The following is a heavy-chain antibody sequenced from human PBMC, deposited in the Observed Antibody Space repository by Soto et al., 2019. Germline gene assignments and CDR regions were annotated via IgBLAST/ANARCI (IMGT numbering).Heavy chain of an antibody. D-gene: IGHD2-2*01. V-gene: IGHV3-30-3*01. CDR3: ARARWYCSSTSCSCRTYNWFDP. CDR1: GFTFSSYA. Sequence: QVQLVESGGGVVQPGRSLRLSCAASGFTFSSYAMHWVRQAPGKGLEWVAVISYDGSNKYYADSMKGRITISRENSKNTLSMQMNSLRAEDTAVYYCARARWYCSSTSCSCRTYNWFDPWGQGTLVTVSS. CDR2: ISYDGSNK. J-gene: IGHJ5*02.